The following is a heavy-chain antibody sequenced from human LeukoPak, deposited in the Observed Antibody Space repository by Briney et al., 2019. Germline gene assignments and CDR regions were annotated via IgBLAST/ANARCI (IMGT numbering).Heavy chain of an antibody. V-gene: IGHV1-2*02. D-gene: IGHD3-9*01. CDR1: GYTFTGYS. CDR2: INPDSGDT. J-gene: IGHJ4*02. CDR3: ARVHDILGFDY. Sequence: ASVKVSCKASGYTFTGYSIHWVRQAPGQGLEWMGWINPDSGDTNYPQKFQGRVTMTRDTSISTAYMELSRLRSDDTAVYYWARVHDILGFDYWGQGTLVTVSS.